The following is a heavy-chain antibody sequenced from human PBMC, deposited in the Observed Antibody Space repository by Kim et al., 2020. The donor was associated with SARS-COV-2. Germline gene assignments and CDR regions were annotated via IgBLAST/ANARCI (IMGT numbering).Heavy chain of an antibody. CDR3: AGDRGITIFGVVIVDAFDI. CDR2: IYYSGST. J-gene: IGHJ3*02. Sequence: SETLSLTCTVSGGSISSGGYYWSWIRQHPGKGLEWIGYIYYSGSTYYNPSLKSRVTISVDTSKNQFSLKLGSVTAADTAVYYCAGDRGITIFGVVIVDAFDIWGQGTMVTVSS. V-gene: IGHV4-31*03. CDR1: GGSISSGGYY. D-gene: IGHD3-3*01.